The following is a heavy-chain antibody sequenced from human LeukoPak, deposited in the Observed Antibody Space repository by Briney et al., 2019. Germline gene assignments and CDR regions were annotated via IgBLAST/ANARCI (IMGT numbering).Heavy chain of an antibody. CDR1: GFTFSSYW. D-gene: IGHD7-27*01. CDR2: IKQDGSEK. CDR3: ARPNWGSPPYFDY. Sequence: GGSLRLSCAASGFTFSSYWMSWVRQAPGKGLEWVANIKQDGSEKYYVDSVKGRFTISRDNAKNSLYLQMNSLRAEDAAVYYCARPNWGSPPYFDYWGQGTLVTVSS. J-gene: IGHJ4*02. V-gene: IGHV3-7*01.